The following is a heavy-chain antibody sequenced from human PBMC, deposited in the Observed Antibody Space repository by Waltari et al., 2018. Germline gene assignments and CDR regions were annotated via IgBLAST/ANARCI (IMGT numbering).Heavy chain of an antibody. Sequence: QVQLVESGGGVVQPGGYLRLSCAASGFSFSNYVIHWVRQVPGKGLEWVAFIWSDENNKHYADSVQGRFTISRDNSKNTVFLQMDRLTTDDTAVYYCAKGPDSSGYFSTWLDPWGQGILVTVSS. CDR1: GFSFSNYV. CDR2: IWSDENNK. CDR3: AKGPDSSGYFSTWLDP. V-gene: IGHV3-30*02. D-gene: IGHD3-22*01. J-gene: IGHJ5*02.